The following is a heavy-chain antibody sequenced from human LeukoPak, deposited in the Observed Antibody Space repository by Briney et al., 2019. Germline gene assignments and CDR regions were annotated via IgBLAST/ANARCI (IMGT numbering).Heavy chain of an antibody. CDR3: ARDEGFYYYYMDV. CDR2: IYTSGST. J-gene: IGHJ6*03. Sequence: PSQTLSLTCTVSGGSISSGSYYWSWIRQPAGKGLEWIGRIYTSGSTNYNPSLKSRVTISVDTSKNQFSLKLSSVTAADTAVYYCARDEGFYYYYMDVWGKGTTVTVSS. CDR1: GGSISSGSYY. V-gene: IGHV4-61*02.